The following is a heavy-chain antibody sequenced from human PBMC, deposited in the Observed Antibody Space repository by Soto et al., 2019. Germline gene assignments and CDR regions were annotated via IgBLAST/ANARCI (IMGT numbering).Heavy chain of an antibody. V-gene: IGHV4-34*01. CDR2: INHSGST. CDR3: ARGRRGVLEWFPYFDY. J-gene: IGHJ4*02. D-gene: IGHD3-3*01. Sequence: QVQLQQWGAGLLKPSETLSLTCAVYGGSFSGYYWSWIRQPPGKGLEWIGAINHSGSTNYNPSLKSRVTRAVDTSKNQFSRKLSSVTAADTAVYDCARGRRGVLEWFPYFDYWGQGTLVTVSS. CDR1: GGSFSGYY.